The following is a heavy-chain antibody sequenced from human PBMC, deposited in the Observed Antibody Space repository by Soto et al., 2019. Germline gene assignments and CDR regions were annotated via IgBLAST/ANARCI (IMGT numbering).Heavy chain of an antibody. CDR1: GYTFTSYG. CDR2: INRGNGNT. V-gene: IGHV1-3*01. D-gene: IGHD3-22*01. Sequence: ASVKVSCKASGYTFTSYGMNWVRQAPGRGLEWMGWINRGNGNTKYSQKFHVRVIIEMDTSASTAYMELSSLRSEDTAVYYCARGGYFDSSNYLAYWGLGTLVTVSS. J-gene: IGHJ4*02. CDR3: ARGGYFDSSNYLAY.